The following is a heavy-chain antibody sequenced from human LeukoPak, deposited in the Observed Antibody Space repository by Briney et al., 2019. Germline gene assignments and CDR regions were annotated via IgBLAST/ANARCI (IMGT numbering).Heavy chain of an antibody. CDR3: AVGATKWRDAFDI. Sequence: SETLSLTCTVSGGSISSYYWSWIRQPPGKGLEWIGYIYYSGSTNYNPSLKSRVTISVDTSKNQFSLKLSSVTAADTAVYYCAVGATKWRDAFDIWGQGTMVTVSS. D-gene: IGHD1-26*01. CDR2: IYYSGST. J-gene: IGHJ3*02. V-gene: IGHV4-59*01. CDR1: GGSISSYY.